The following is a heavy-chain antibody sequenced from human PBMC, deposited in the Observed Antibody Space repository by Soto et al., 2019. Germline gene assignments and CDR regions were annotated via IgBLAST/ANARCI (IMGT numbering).Heavy chain of an antibody. J-gene: IGHJ6*02. Sequence: GGSLRLSCAASGFTFSSYAMTWVRQAPGKGLEWVAVISYDGSNKYYADSVKGRFTISRDNSKNTLYLQMNSLRAEDTAVYYCARDVAVAGDYYYYGMDVWGQGTTVTVSS. D-gene: IGHD6-19*01. CDR2: ISYDGSNK. CDR1: GFTFSSYA. V-gene: IGHV3-30-3*01. CDR3: ARDVAVAGDYYYYGMDV.